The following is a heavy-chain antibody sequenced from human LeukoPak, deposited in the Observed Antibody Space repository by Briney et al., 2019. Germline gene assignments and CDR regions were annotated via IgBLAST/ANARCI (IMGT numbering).Heavy chain of an antibody. V-gene: IGHV3-43*01. D-gene: IGHD1-1*01. Sequence: PGGSLRLSCAASGFTFDDYTMHWVRQAPGKGLEWVSLISWDGGSTYYADSVKGRFTISRDNSKNSLYLQMNSLRTEDTALYYCAKDKTNRLGGLDYWAREPWSPSPQ. CDR3: AKDKTNRLGGLDY. CDR2: ISWDGGST. CDR1: GFTFDDYT. J-gene: IGHJ4*02.